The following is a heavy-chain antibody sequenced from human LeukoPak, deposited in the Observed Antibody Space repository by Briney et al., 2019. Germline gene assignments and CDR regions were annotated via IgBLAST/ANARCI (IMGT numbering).Heavy chain of an antibody. Sequence: SGTLSLTCAVSGGSISSSNWWSWVRQPPGKGLEWIGEIYHSGSTNYNPSLKSRVTISVDTSKNQFSLKLSSVTAADTAVYYCARVYSSRGLLLRTIDYWGQGTLVTVSS. D-gene: IGHD3-22*01. J-gene: IGHJ4*02. CDR1: GGSISSSNW. CDR2: IYHSGST. CDR3: ARVYSSRGLLLRTIDY. V-gene: IGHV4-4*02.